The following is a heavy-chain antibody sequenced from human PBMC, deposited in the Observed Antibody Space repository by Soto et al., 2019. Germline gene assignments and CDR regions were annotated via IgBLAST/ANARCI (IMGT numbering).Heavy chain of an antibody. J-gene: IGHJ6*02. CDR1: GYTFTSYD. V-gene: IGHV1-8*01. CDR2: MNPNSGNT. Sequence: QVQLVQSGAEVKKPGASVKVSCKASGYTFTSYDINWVRQATGQGLEWMGWMNPNSGNTGYAQKFQDRVTMTTHTSISTAHTELTSLRSEHTAVYYCAREKTSYGMDVGGQGTTVTVSS. CDR3: AREKTSYGMDV.